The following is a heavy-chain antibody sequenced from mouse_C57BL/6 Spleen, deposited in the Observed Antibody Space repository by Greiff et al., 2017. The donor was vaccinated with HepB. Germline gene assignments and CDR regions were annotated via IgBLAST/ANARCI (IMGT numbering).Heavy chain of an antibody. CDR2: IDPSDSYT. D-gene: IGHD1-1*01. J-gene: IGHJ4*01. V-gene: IGHV1-50*01. CDR3: ARGRSYYGSREFYAMDY. CDR1: GYTFTSYW. Sequence: QVQLQQPGAELVKPGASVKLSCKASGYTFTSYWMQWVKQRPGQGLEWIGAIDPSDSYTNYNQKFKGKATLTVDTSSSTAYMQLSSLTSEDSAVYYCARGRSYYGSREFYAMDYWGQGTSVTVSS.